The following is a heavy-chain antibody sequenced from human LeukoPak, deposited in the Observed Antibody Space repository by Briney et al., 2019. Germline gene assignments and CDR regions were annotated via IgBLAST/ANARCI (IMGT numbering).Heavy chain of an antibody. CDR3: AREVVVTPGHEDY. J-gene: IGHJ4*02. CDR1: GYTFTGYY. Sequence: GASVKVSCKASGYTFTGYYMHWVRQAPGQGLEWMGRINPNSGGTNYAQKVQGRVTMTTDTSTSTAYMELRSLRSDDTAVYYCAREVVVTPGHEDYWGQGTLVTVSS. D-gene: IGHD4-23*01. CDR2: INPNSGGT. V-gene: IGHV1-2*06.